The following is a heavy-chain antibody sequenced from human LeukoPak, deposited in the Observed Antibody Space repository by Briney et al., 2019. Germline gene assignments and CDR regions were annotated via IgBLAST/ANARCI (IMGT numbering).Heavy chain of an antibody. V-gene: IGHV3-48*04. CDR2: ISSSSSTI. CDR3: ARDSTMVPADY. Sequence: GGSLRLSCAASGFTFSSYSMNWVRQAPGKGLERVSYISSSSSTIYYADSVKGRLTISRDNAKNSLYLQMNSLRAEDTAVYYCARDSTMVPADYWGQGTLVTVSS. D-gene: IGHD3-10*01. J-gene: IGHJ4*02. CDR1: GFTFSSYS.